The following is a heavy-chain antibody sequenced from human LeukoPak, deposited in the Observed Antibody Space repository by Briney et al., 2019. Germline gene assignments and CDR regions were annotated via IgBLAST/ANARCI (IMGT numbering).Heavy chain of an antibody. CDR3: ARAPTHYYYGSGSAFDY. V-gene: IGHV3-48*03. CDR1: GFAFSSYE. D-gene: IGHD3-10*01. Sequence: GGSLRLSCAASGFAFSSYEMNWVRQAPGKGLEWVSYISSSDGTIYYADSVKGRFTISRDNAKNSLYLQMNSLRAEDTAVYYCARAPTHYYYGSGSAFDYWGQGTLVTVSS. J-gene: IGHJ4*02. CDR2: ISSSDGTI.